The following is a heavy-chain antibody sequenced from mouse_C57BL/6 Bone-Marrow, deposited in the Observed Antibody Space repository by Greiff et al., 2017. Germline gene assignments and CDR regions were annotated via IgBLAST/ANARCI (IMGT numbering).Heavy chain of an antibody. CDR2: IDPEDGET. J-gene: IGHJ1*03. Sequence: VQLKESGAELVKPGASVKLSCTASGFNIKDYYMHWVKQRTEQGLEWIGRIDPEDGETKYAPQFQGKATITADTSSNTAYLQLSSLTSEDTAVYYCARWLPYWYFDVWGTGTTVTVSS. V-gene: IGHV14-2*01. CDR1: GFNIKDYY. D-gene: IGHD2-2*01. CDR3: ARWLPYWYFDV.